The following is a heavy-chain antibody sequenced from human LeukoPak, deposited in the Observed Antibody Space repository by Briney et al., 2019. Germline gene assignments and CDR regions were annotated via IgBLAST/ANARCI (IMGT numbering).Heavy chain of an antibody. CDR2: ISGSGGST. CDR1: GFTFSSYA. CDR3: ARDLGSGYYDSSGPFDI. J-gene: IGHJ3*02. D-gene: IGHD3-22*01. Sequence: GGSLRLSCAASGFTFSSYAMSWVRQAPGKGLEWVSAISGSGGSTYYADSVKGRFTISRDNSKNTLYLQMNSLRAEDTAVYYCARDLGSGYYDSSGPFDIWGQGTMVTVSS. V-gene: IGHV3-23*01.